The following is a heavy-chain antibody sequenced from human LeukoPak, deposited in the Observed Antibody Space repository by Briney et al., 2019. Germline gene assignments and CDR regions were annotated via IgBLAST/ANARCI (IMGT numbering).Heavy chain of an antibody. CDR3: ATSRSYRSGWYLDY. J-gene: IGHJ4*02. D-gene: IGHD6-19*01. CDR2: ISWNSDTI. CDR1: GFTFDDYA. V-gene: IGHV3-9*03. Sequence: GGSLRLSCAASGFTFDDYAMHWVRRAPGKGLEWVSGISWNSDTIGYADSVKGRFTISRDNAKNSLYLQMNSLRAEDMAFYYCATSRSYRSGWYLDYWGQGTLVTVSS.